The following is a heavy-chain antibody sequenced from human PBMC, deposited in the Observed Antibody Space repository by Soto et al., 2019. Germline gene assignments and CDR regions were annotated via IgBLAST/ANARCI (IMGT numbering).Heavy chain of an antibody. Sequence: ASETLSLTCAVSGGSISSGGYSWSWIRQPPGKGLEWIGYIYYSGSTNYNPSLKSRVTISVDTSKNQFSLKLSSVTAADTAVYYCASHELSITPFQHWGQGTLVTVSS. CDR3: ASHELSITPFQH. CDR2: IYYSGST. D-gene: IGHD3-10*01. J-gene: IGHJ1*01. V-gene: IGHV4-61*08. CDR1: GGSISSGGYS.